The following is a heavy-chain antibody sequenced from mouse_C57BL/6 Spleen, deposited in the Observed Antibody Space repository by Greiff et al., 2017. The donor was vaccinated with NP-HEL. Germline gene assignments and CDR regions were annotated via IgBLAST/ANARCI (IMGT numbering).Heavy chain of an antibody. CDR3: ARSLGSNPIDY. CDR2: IYPGSGST. CDR1: GYTFTSYW. Sequence: QVQLQQPGAEFVKPGASVKLSCKASGYTFTSYWITWVKQRPGQGLEWIGDIYPGSGSTNYNENFKSKVTLTVDTASSTAYMQLSSLKSEDYTVNYCARSLGSNPIDYWGQGTSLTVSS. J-gene: IGHJ2*02. V-gene: IGHV1-55*01. D-gene: IGHD1-1*01.